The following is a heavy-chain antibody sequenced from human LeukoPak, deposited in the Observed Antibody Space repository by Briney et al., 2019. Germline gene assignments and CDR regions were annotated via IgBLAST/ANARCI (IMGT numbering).Heavy chain of an antibody. CDR2: TSGSGFT. Sequence: GGSLRLSCATSGFTFDNHVMNWVRQAPGKGLQWVSSTSGSGFTYYPDSVKGRLIISRDSSNNTLFLQMNSLRAEDSALYFCAKGSQESPRTMLDAFDMWGQGTVVIVSS. V-gene: IGHV3-23*01. CDR3: AKGSQESPRTMLDAFDM. J-gene: IGHJ3*02. D-gene: IGHD1-14*01. CDR1: GFTFDNHV.